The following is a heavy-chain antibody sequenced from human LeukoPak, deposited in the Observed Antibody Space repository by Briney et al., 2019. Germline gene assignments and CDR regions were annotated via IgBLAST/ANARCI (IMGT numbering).Heavy chain of an antibody. J-gene: IGHJ4*02. D-gene: IGHD5-18*01. CDR3: AGHGYSWLFDY. CDR2: INQSGST. V-gene: IGHV4-34*08. CDR1: GFTFSSYW. Sequence: GSLRLSCGASGFTFSSYWMSWVRQPPGKGLEWIGGINQSGSTNYNPSLKSRVTISVDTSKNQFSLKLSSVTAADTAVYYCAGHGYSWLFDYWGQGTLVTVSS.